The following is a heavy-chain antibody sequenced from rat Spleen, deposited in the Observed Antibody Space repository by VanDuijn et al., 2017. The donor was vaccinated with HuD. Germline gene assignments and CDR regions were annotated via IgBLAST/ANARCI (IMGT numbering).Heavy chain of an antibody. CDR3: TRRGYLSDWYFDF. D-gene: IGHD4-4*01. CDR1: GFTFSDYY. CDR2: ISYEGSST. J-gene: IGHJ1*01. Sequence: EVQLVESGGGLVQPGRSLKLSCAASGFTFSDYYMAWVRQAPKKGLEWVASISYEGSSTYYRDSVKGRFPISRDNVRSTLNLHMDSLRSEDTAIYYCTRRGYLSDWYFDFWGPGTMVTVSS. V-gene: IGHV5-22*01.